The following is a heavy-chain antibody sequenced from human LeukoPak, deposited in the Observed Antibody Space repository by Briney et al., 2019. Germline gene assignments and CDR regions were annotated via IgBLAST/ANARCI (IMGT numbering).Heavy chain of an antibody. CDR2: INHSGST. V-gene: IGHV4-34*01. CDR1: GGSFSGYY. J-gene: IGHJ6*03. CDR3: ARHKIVVAGTYYYYMDV. D-gene: IGHD6-19*01. Sequence: KPSETLSLTCAVYGGSFSGYYWSWIRQPPGKGLEWIGEINHSGSTNYNPSLKSRVTISVDTSKNQFSLKLSSVTAADTAVYYCARHKIVVAGTYYYYMDVWGKGTTVTVSS.